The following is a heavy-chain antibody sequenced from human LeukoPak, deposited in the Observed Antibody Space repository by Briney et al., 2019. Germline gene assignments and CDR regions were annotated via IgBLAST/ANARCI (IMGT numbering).Heavy chain of an antibody. J-gene: IGHJ4*02. V-gene: IGHV3-23*01. CDR3: AKGADRFGEFDY. Sequence: GGSLRLSCAASGFTFSTYAMSWVGQAAGKGLEGVSGMSGGGGSAYYAASVKGRFSTSRDDSTNTLFLHMDSLRAEDTATYYCAKGADRFGEFDYWGQGTLVTVSS. CDR1: GFTFSTYA. CDR2: MSGGGGSA. D-gene: IGHD3-10*01.